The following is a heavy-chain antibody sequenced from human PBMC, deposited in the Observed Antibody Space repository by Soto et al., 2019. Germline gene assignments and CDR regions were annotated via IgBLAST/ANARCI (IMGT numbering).Heavy chain of an antibody. Sequence: SETLSLTCAVYGGSFSGYYWTWIRQPPGTGLEWIGEINHSGSTNYNPSLKSRVTISVDTSKNQFSLKLTSVTPEDTAVYYCARSGPYGFIDYCGQGSLVTVSS. CDR1: GGSFSGYY. CDR2: INHSGST. J-gene: IGHJ4*02. D-gene: IGHD3-10*01. V-gene: IGHV4-34*01. CDR3: ARSGPYGFIDY.